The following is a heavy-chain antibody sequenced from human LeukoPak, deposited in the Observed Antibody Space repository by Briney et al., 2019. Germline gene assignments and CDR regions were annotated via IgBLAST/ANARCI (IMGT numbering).Heavy chain of an antibody. CDR2: ISYDGSNK. D-gene: IGHD4-23*01. Sequence: PGGSLRLSCAASGFTFSSYGMHWVRQAPGKGLEWVAVISYDGSNKYYADSVKGRFTISRDNSKNTLYLQMNSLRAEDTAVYYCAKEFGGNSASYYYYGMDVWGQGTTVTVSS. V-gene: IGHV3-30*18. CDR3: AKEFGGNSASYYYYGMDV. CDR1: GFTFSSYG. J-gene: IGHJ6*02.